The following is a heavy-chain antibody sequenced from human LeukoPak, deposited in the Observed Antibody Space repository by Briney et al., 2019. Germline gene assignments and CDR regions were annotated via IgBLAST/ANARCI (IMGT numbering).Heavy chain of an antibody. D-gene: IGHD3-10*01. CDR3: AKPVGVMAYFDY. CDR1: GFTFSSYG. Sequence: PGGSLRLSCAASGFTFSSYGMHWVRQAPGKGLEWVAVISYDGSNKYYADSVKGRFTISGDNSKNTLYLQMNSLRAEDTAVYYCAKPVGVMAYFDYWGQGTLVTVSS. CDR2: ISYDGSNK. J-gene: IGHJ4*02. V-gene: IGHV3-30*18.